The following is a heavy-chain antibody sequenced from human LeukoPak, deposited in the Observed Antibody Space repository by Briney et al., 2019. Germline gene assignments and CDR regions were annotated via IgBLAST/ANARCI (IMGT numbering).Heavy chain of an antibody. CDR1: GFTFSDSY. J-gene: IGHJ4*02. D-gene: IGHD3-10*01. CDR2: ISRSSSYT. CDR3: AREQKLYDGSGSSTFDF. Sequence: NPGGSLRLSCAASGFTFSDSYMSWIRQAPGKGLEWVSYISRSSSYTKYADSVKGRFTISRDSAKSSLYLQMNSLRAEDTAVYYCAREQKLYDGSGSSTFDFWGQGTLVTVSS. V-gene: IGHV3-11*05.